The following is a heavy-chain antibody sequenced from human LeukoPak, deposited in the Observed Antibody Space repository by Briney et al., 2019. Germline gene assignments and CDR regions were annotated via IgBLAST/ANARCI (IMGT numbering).Heavy chain of an antibody. CDR1: GRSISRSNS. CDR2: IYHSGST. CDR3: ARAFYSSSWFLDY. V-gene: IGHV4-4*02. Sequence: PSGTQSLTCALSGRSISRSNSWSWVRQPPGKGLEWIGEIYHSGSTNYNPSLKRRVTISVDKSKNQLSLKLSSVTAADTAVYYCARAFYSSSWFLDYWGQGTLVTVSS. D-gene: IGHD6-13*01. J-gene: IGHJ4*02.